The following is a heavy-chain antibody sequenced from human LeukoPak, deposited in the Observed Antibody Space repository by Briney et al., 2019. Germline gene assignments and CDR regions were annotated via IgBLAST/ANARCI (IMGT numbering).Heavy chain of an antibody. V-gene: IGHV1-2*02. Sequence: GASVKVSCKASGYTFTGYYMHWVRQAPGQGLEWMGWINPKRGGTNYAQKFQGRVTMTRDTSISIAYMELSRLRSDDAAVYYCAREGYDILTGDPGGDYWGQGTLVTVSS. CDR2: INPKRGGT. D-gene: IGHD3-9*01. CDR1: GYTFTGYY. J-gene: IGHJ4*02. CDR3: AREGYDILTGDPGGDY.